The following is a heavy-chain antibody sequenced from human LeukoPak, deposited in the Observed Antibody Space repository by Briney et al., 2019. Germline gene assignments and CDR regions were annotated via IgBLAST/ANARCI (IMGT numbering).Heavy chain of an antibody. CDR1: GFTFSSYA. V-gene: IGHV3-23*01. Sequence: SGGSLRLSCAASGFTFSSYAMSWVRQAPGKGLEWVSAISGSGGSTYYADSVKGRFTISRDNAKNSLYLQMSSLRVEDTAVYYCAKTARVLDNWGQGTQVTVSS. CDR3: AKTARVLDN. CDR2: ISGSGGST. J-gene: IGHJ4*02.